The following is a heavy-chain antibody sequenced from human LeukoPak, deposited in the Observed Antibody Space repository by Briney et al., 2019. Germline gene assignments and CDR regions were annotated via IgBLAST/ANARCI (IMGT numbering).Heavy chain of an antibody. D-gene: IGHD2-2*01. CDR3: ARDCSSTSCYGGSRMNYYYYYMDV. V-gene: IGHV4-4*07. Sequence: SETLSLTCTVSGGSISSYYWSWIRQPAGKGLEWIGRIYTSGSTNYNPSLKIRVTISVDKSKNQFSLKLSSVTAADSAVYYCARDCSSTSCYGGSRMNYYYYYMDVWGKGTTVTVSS. J-gene: IGHJ6*03. CDR2: IYTSGST. CDR1: GGSISSYY.